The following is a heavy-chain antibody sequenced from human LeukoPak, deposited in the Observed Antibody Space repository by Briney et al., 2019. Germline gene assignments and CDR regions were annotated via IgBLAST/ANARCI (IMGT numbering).Heavy chain of an antibody. Sequence: PSETLSLTCTVSGGSISSYYWSWIRQPAGKGLEWIGRIYTSGSTNYNPSLKSRVTMSVDTSKNQFSLKLSSETAADTAVYYCAGLPITIFGVAAPAFDIWGQGTMVTVSS. CDR2: IYTSGST. D-gene: IGHD3-3*01. V-gene: IGHV4-4*07. J-gene: IGHJ3*02. CDR1: GGSISSYY. CDR3: AGLPITIFGVAAPAFDI.